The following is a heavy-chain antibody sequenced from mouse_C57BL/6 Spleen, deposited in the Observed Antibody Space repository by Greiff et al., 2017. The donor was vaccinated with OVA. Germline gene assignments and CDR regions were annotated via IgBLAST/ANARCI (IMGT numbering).Heavy chain of an antibody. D-gene: IGHD2-12*01. V-gene: IGHV5-17*01. CDR2: ISSGSSTI. Sequence: EVKVVESGGGLVKPGGSLKLSCAASGFTFSDYGMHWVRQAPEKGLEWVAYISSGSSTIYYADTVKGRFTISRDNAKNTLFLQMTSLRSEDTAMYYCARGDDYYFDYWGQGTTLTVSS. CDR3: ARGDDYYFDY. J-gene: IGHJ2*01. CDR1: GFTFSDYG.